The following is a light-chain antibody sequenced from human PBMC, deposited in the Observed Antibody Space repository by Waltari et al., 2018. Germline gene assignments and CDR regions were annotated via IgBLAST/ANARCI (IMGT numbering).Light chain of an antibody. Sequence: EIVLTQSPATLSFSPGERATLSCRASQSLSSYLAWYQQKPGQAPRLLIYDASNRATGIPARFSGSGSGTDFTLTISSLEPEDFAVYYCQQRSNWPPALTFGGGTKVEIK. CDR2: DAS. V-gene: IGKV3-11*01. J-gene: IGKJ4*01. CDR1: QSLSSY. CDR3: QQRSNWPPALT.